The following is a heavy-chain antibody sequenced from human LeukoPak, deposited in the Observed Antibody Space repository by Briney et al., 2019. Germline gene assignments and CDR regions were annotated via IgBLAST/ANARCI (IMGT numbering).Heavy chain of an antibody. CDR3: ARALSLGTYGYFDY. J-gene: IGHJ4*02. CDR1: GGTFSSYA. D-gene: IGHD3-16*01. V-gene: IGHV1-69*04. CDR2: IIPILGIA. Sequence: ASVKVSCKASGGTFSSYAISWVRQAPGQGLEWMGRIIPILGIANYAQKFQGRVTITADKSTSTAYMELSSLRSEDTAVYYCARALSLGTYGYFDYWGQGTLVTVSS.